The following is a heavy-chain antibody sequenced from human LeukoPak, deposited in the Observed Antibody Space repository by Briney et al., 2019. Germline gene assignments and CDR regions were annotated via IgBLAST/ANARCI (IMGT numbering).Heavy chain of an antibody. D-gene: IGHD3/OR15-3a*01. V-gene: IGHV1-18*01. J-gene: IGHJ5*02. Sequence: GASVKVSCKASGYTFSSYGISWVRQAPGQGLEWMGWISAYNGNTNYAQKLQGRVTMTIDTSTSTAYMELRSLRSDDTAVYYCARHVRHELDYWFDPWGQGTLVTVSS. CDR2: ISAYNGNT. CDR1: GYTFSSYG. CDR3: ARHVRHELDYWFDP.